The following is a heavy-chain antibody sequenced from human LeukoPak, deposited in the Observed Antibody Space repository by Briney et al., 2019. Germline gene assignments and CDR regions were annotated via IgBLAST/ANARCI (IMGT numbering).Heavy chain of an antibody. Sequence: GRSLRLSCATSGFNFNDAWMNWVRQAPGKGLEWLCRIKSISYGGTIDYAAPVKGRFTISRDDSKNTLYLQMDSLETEDTAIYYCTRTWPGNTCFNFWGQGTLVTVSS. CDR3: TRTWPGNTCFNF. J-gene: IGHJ4*02. D-gene: IGHD1-7*01. CDR2: IKSISYGGTI. CDR1: GFNFNDAW. V-gene: IGHV3-15*01.